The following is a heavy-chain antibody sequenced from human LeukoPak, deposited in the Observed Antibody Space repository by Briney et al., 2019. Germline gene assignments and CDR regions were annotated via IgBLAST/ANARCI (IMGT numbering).Heavy chain of an antibody. D-gene: IGHD6-13*01. Sequence: GASVKVSCKASGYTFTSYYMHWVRQAPGQGLEWMGVINPSGGSTTYAQKFQGRITLTRDTSTTTVYMELSSLRSEDTAVYYCARGLYSSIYWGQGTLVTVSS. CDR2: INPSGGST. J-gene: IGHJ4*02. V-gene: IGHV1-46*01. CDR3: ARGLYSSIY. CDR1: GYTFTSYY.